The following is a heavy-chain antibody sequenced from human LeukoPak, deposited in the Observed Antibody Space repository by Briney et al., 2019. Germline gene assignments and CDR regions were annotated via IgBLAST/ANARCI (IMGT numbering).Heavy chain of an antibody. CDR3: ARVRGQLWFADGFDI. CDR2: INSDGSST. D-gene: IGHD3-10*01. CDR1: GFTFSSYW. J-gene: IGHJ3*02. V-gene: IGHV3-74*01. Sequence: GGSLRLSCAASGFTFSSYWMHWVRQAPGKGLVWVSRINSDGSSTSYADPVKGRFTISRDNAKNTLYLQMNSLRAEDTAVYYCARVRGQLWFADGFDIWGQGTMATVSS.